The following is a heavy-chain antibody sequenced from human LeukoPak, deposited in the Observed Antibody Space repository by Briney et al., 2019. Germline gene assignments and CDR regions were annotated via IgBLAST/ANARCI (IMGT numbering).Heavy chain of an antibody. CDR2: IDPNTGDT. CDR1: GYSFTGYY. D-gene: IGHD3-10*01. Sequence: ASVKVSCKASGYSFTGYYMHWVRQAPGQGLEWMGWIDPNTGDTMYAQRFQGRVTMTRDTPISTAYMELGSLRSEDTAVYYCARLWGSGSSFDYWGQGTLVTVSS. CDR3: ARLWGSGSSFDY. V-gene: IGHV1-2*02. J-gene: IGHJ4*02.